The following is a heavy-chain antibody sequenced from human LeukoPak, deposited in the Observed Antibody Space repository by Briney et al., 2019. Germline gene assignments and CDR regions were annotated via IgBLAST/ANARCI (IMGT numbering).Heavy chain of an antibody. CDR1: GYTFITYD. CDR2: ISAYNGNT. V-gene: IGHV1-18*01. D-gene: IGHD2-15*01. CDR3: ARSLDSGGLQYYFDY. J-gene: IGHJ4*02. Sequence: ASVKVSCMASGYTFITYDFSWVRPAPGQGLESLAWISAYNGNTNYAQDLQGRVTLTTDALTSTTYMELRSLTSDDTAIYYCARSLDSGGLQYYFDYWGQGTLVTVSS.